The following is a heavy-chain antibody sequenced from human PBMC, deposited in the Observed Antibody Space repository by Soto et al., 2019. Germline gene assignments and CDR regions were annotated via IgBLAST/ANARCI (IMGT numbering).Heavy chain of an antibody. CDR2: ISSRSSYV. CDR1: GFTFSSYS. V-gene: IGHV3-21*01. CDR3: ARDHGTTVTSYYYGMDV. Sequence: EVQLVESGGGLVKPGGSLRLCCAASGFTFSSYSMNCLRQAPGKGLEWVSSISSRSSYVYYADSVKGRFTIARENAKNSLYLQMNSLRAEDTAVYYCARDHGTTVTSYYYGMDVWGQGTTVTFSS. D-gene: IGHD4-17*01. J-gene: IGHJ6*02.